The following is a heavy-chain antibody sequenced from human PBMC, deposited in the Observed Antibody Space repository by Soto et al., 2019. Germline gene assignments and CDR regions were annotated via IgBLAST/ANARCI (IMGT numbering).Heavy chain of an antibody. CDR3: ARVLKEGLYTEHYYYYGMDV. D-gene: IGHD3-3*01. J-gene: IGHJ6*02. CDR1: GGTFSSYA. V-gene: IGHV1-69*13. Sequence: ASVKVSCKASGGTFSSYAISWVRQAPGQGLEWMGGIIPIFGTANYAQKFQGRVTITADESTSTAYMELSSLRSEDTAVYYCARVLKEGLYTEHYYYYGMDVWGQGTTVTVSS. CDR2: IIPIFGTA.